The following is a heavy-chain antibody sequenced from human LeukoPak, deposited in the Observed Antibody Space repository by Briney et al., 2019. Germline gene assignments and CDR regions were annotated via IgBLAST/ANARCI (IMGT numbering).Heavy chain of an antibody. Sequence: GGSLRLSCAASGFASSRYAMSWVRQAPGEGLEWVSAISGSGGSTYYADSVKGRFTISRDNSKNTLYLQMNSLRAEDTALYYCAKEPASGSCFDYWGQGTLVTVSS. CDR1: GFASSRYA. CDR2: ISGSGGST. V-gene: IGHV3-23*01. D-gene: IGHD3-10*01. J-gene: IGHJ4*02. CDR3: AKEPASGSCFDY.